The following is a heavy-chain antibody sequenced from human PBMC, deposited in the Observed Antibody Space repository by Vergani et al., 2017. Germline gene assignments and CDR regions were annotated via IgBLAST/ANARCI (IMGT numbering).Heavy chain of an antibody. CDR2: ISYDGSNK. CDR1: GFTFSSYG. J-gene: IGHJ3*02. D-gene: IGHD5-24*01. CDR3: AKEINYHTLRAFDI. Sequence: QVQLVESGGGLVKPGGSLRLSCAASGFTFSSYGMHWVRQAPGKGLEWVAVISYDGSNKYYADSVKGRFTISRDNSKNTLYLQMNSLRAEDTAVYYCAKEINYHTLRAFDIWGQGTMVTVSS. V-gene: IGHV3-30*18.